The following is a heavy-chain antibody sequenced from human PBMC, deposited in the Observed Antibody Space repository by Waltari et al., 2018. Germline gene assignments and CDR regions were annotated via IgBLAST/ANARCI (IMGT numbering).Heavy chain of an antibody. CDR1: GFSLTTSGVG. CDR3: AHTPVVPVTGGGIPLWFGELPNWYFDL. J-gene: IGHJ2*01. CDR2: FYWKDDK. Sequence: QITLKESGPTQVKPTQTLTLTCTLSGFSLTTSGVGVGWIRQPPGKALEWLALFYWKDDKLYSPSHESRLTITKNTCKNQVVLTMSNRDTVDTAKYMCAHTPVVPVTGGGIPLWFGELPNWYFDLWGRGTLVTVSS. D-gene: IGHD3-10*01. V-gene: IGHV2-5*01.